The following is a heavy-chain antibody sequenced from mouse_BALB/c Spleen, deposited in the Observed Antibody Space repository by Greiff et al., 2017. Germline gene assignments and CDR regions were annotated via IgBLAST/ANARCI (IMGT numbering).Heavy chain of an antibody. J-gene: IGHJ2*01. V-gene: IGHV1S137*01. CDR1: GYTFTDYA. CDR2: ISTYYGDA. D-gene: IGHD1-1*01. CDR3: AKNYYGSAYFDY. Sequence: VQLQQSGAELVRPGVSVKLSCKGSGYTFTDYAMHWVKQSHAKSLEWIGVISTYYGDASYNQKFKGKATMTVDKSSSTAYMELARLTSEDSAIYYCAKNYYGSAYFDYWGQGTTLTVSS.